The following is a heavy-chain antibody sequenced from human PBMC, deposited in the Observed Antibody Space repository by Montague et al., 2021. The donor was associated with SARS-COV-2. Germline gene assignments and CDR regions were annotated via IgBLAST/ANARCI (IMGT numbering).Heavy chain of an antibody. Sequence: TLSLTCTVSGGSISSGSYYWSWIRQPAGKGLEWIGRIYTTRTTDYSFSLKSRVTISVDTSKNQFSLKLTSVTAADTAVYYCARAHSGSWDRLDNWGQGSLVTVSS. CDR2: IYTTRTT. CDR3: ARAHSGSWDRLDN. D-gene: IGHD5-12*01. V-gene: IGHV4-61*02. CDR1: GGSISSGSYY. J-gene: IGHJ4*02.